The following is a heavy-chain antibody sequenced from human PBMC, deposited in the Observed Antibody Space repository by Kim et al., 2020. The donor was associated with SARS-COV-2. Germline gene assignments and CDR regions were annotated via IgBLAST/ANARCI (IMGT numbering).Heavy chain of an antibody. CDR3: AREWSYDYVWGSYRHYYYGMDV. Sequence: ASVKVSCKASGYTFTSYYMHWVRQAPGQGLEWMGIINPSGGSTSYAQKFQGRVTMTRDTSTSTVYMELSSLRSEDTAVYYCAREWSYDYVWGSYRHYYYGMDVWGQGTTVTVSS. CDR1: GYTFTSYY. CDR2: INPSGGST. J-gene: IGHJ6*02. D-gene: IGHD3-16*02. V-gene: IGHV1-46*01.